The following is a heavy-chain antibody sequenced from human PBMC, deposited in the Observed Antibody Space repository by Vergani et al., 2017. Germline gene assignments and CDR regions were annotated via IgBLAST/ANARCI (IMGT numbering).Heavy chain of an antibody. CDR3: ARATFSWYYGSG. D-gene: IGHD3-10*01. CDR1: GFTFSSYE. J-gene: IGHJ4*02. V-gene: IGHV3-48*03. CDR2: ISSSGSTI. Sequence: EVQLVESGGGLVQPGGSLRLSCAASGFTFSSYEMNWVRQAPGKGLEWVSYISSSGSTIYYADSVKGRFTISRDNAKNSLYLQMNSLRAEDTAVYYCARATFSWYYGSGWGQGTLVTVSS.